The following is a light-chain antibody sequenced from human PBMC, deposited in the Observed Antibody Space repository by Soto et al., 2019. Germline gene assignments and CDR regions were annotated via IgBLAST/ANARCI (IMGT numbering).Light chain of an antibody. CDR1: QGINNY. J-gene: IGKJ3*01. Sequence: DIPMTQSPSSLSASVGDRVTITCRASQGINNYVAWYQQKPGKPPKLLIYAASTMQSGVPSRFSGSGSGTDFTLTINSLQPEDVATYSCQKFSSVPVFGPGTKVDIK. V-gene: IGKV1-27*01. CDR2: AAS. CDR3: QKFSSVPV.